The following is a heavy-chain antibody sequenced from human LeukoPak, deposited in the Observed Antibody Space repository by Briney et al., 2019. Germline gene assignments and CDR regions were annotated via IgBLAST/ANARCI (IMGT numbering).Heavy chain of an antibody. CDR2: ISYDGNNK. CDR1: GFTFSSYA. V-gene: IGHV3-30-3*01. CDR3: ARDRPTYDILTGSAFDY. J-gene: IGHJ4*02. D-gene: IGHD3-9*01. Sequence: GGSLRLSCAASGFTFSSYAMHWVRQAPGKGLGRVAVISYDGNNKYYADSVKGRFTISRDNSKNTLYLQMNSLRAEDTAVYYCARDRPTYDILTGSAFDYWGQGTLVTVSS.